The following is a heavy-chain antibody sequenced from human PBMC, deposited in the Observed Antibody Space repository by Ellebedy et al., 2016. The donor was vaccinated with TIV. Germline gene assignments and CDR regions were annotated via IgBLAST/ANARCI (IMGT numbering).Heavy chain of an antibody. CDR1: GFTFSSYA. J-gene: IGHJ4*02. V-gene: IGHV3-23*01. CDR3: ARDEGLLTRARIFDY. Sequence: GGSLRLXXAASGFTFSSYAMSWVRQAPGKGLEWVSVISGSGGSAYYADFVKGRFTISRDNSKNTVYLQVNSLRAEDTAVYYCARDEGLLTRARIFDYWGQGTLVTVSS. CDR2: ISGSGGSA. D-gene: IGHD2-2*01.